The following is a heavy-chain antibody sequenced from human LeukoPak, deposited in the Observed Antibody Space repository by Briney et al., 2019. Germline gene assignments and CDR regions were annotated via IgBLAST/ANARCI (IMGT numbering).Heavy chain of an antibody. J-gene: IGHJ4*02. CDR1: GGSISSSSYY. V-gene: IGHV4-39*02. D-gene: IGHD1-1*01. Sequence: RPSETLSLTCTVSGGSISSSSYYWGWIRQPPGKGLEWIGSIYYSGSTYYNPSLKSRVTISVDTSKNQFSLKLSSVTAADTAVYYCARDRARGGDNYYFDYWGQGTLVTVSS. CDR3: ARDRARGGDNYYFDY. CDR2: IYYSGST.